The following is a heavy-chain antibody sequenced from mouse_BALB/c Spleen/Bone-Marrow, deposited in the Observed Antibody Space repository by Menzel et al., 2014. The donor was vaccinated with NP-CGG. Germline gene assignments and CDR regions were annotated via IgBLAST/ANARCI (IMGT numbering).Heavy chain of an antibody. Sequence: EVMLEESGGGLVQPGGSRKLSCAASGFTFSSFGMHWVRQAPEKGLEWVAYISSGSSTIYYADTVKGRFTISRDNPKNTLFLQMTSLRSEDTAMYYCASRAYWGQGTLVTVSA. CDR3: ASRAY. J-gene: IGHJ3*01. CDR1: GFTFSSFG. V-gene: IGHV5-17*02. CDR2: ISSGSSTI.